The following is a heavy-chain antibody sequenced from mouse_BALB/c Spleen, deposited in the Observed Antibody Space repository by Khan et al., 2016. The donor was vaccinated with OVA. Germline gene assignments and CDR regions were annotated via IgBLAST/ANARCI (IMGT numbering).Heavy chain of an antibody. D-gene: IGHD2-10*01. CDR2: IWSDGTT. Sequence: QVQLKDSGPGLVAPSQSLSITCTISGFSLTNYGIHWVRQPPGKGLEWLVLIWSDGTTTYNSALKSRLSISKDNSTSQVFLKMSSLQTDDTAMYYCARQPYYHYYLMDYWGQGTSVTVSS. CDR1: GFSLTNYG. V-gene: IGHV2-6-1*01. J-gene: IGHJ4*01. CDR3: ARQPYYHYYLMDY.